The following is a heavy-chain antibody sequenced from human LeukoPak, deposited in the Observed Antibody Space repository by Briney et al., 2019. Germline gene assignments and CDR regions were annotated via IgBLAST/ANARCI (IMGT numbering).Heavy chain of an antibody. CDR2: IDHSGTI. CDR3: ARDGRDAYYDVWSGYYTDYFGY. CDR1: GYSISSGYY. D-gene: IGHD3-3*01. V-gene: IGHV4-38-2*02. J-gene: IGHJ4*02. Sequence: PSETLSLTCTVSGYSISSGYYWGWIRQPPGKGLEWIGSIDHSGTIYYNPSLKSRLTISVDTSKNQFSLKLSSVTAADTAVYYCARDGRDAYYDVWSGYYTDYFGYWGQGTLVTVSS.